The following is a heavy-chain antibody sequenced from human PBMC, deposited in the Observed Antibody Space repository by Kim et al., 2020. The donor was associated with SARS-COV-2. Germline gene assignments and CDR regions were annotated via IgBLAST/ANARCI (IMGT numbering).Heavy chain of an antibody. CDR3: AREIGVAMVYYYYYMDV. CDR1: GFTFSSYE. V-gene: IGHV3-48*03. Sequence: GGSLRLSCAASGFTFSSYEMNWVRQAPGKGLEWVSYISSSGSTIYYADSVKGRFTISRDNAKNSLYLQMNSLRAEDTAVYYCAREIGVAMVYYYYYMDVWGKGPTVTVSS. D-gene: IGHD3-3*01. CDR2: ISSSGSTI. J-gene: IGHJ6*03.